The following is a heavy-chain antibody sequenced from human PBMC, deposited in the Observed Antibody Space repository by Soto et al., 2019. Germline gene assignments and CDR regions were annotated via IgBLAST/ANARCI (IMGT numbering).Heavy chain of an antibody. CDR1: GFTLRNYA. Sequence: GGSLRLSCEASGFTLRNYAMTWVRQAPGKGLEWVSLISANDVGTYYAESVKTRFTTSTDQSRNTVYLQMDSLRADDTAIYYCAKAKNDYNWDNRPPFDYWGQGTLVTVSS. V-gene: IGHV3-23*01. D-gene: IGHD1-20*01. CDR3: AKAKNDYNWDNRPPFDY. J-gene: IGHJ4*02. CDR2: ISANDVGT.